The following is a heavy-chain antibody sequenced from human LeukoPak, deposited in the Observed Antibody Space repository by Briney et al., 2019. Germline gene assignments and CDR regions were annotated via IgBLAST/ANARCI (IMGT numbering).Heavy chain of an antibody. CDR2: IYYSGST. V-gene: IGHV4-39*01. Sequence: KPSETLSLTCTVSGGSISSSSYYWGWIGQTPGKGLEWIRSIYYSGSTYYNPSLKSRVTIPVDTSKNQFSLKLSSVTAAETAVYYCARHRGIAARPHGWFDPWGQGTLVTVSS. J-gene: IGHJ5*02. CDR3: ARHRGIAARPHGWFDP. CDR1: GGSISSSSYY. D-gene: IGHD6-6*01.